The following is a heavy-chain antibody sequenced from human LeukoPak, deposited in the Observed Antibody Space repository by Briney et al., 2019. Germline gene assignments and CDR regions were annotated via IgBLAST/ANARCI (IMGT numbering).Heavy chain of an antibody. Sequence: SETLSLTCTVSGGSISSSSYYWGWVRQPPGKGLEWIGSIYYSGSTYYNPSLKSRVTISVETSKNQFSLKLSSVTPTETAVYYCARDSLYNSSPGLDYWGQGTLVTVSS. CDR3: ARDSLYNSSPGLDY. CDR1: GGSISSSSYY. CDR2: IYYSGST. D-gene: IGHD6-6*01. V-gene: IGHV4-39*07. J-gene: IGHJ4*02.